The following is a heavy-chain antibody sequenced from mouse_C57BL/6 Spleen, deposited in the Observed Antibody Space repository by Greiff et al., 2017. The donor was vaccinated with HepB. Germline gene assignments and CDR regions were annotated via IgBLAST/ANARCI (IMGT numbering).Heavy chain of an antibody. Sequence: DVKLVESGGGLVQPGGSLKLSCAASGFTFSDYYMYWVPQTPEKRLEWVAYISNGGGSTYYPDTVKGRFTISRDNAKNTLYLQMSRLKSEDTAMYYCARHEDYYGLDYWGQGTTLTVSS. CDR3: ARHEDYYGLDY. J-gene: IGHJ2*01. CDR1: GFTFSDYY. CDR2: ISNGGGST. D-gene: IGHD1-1*01. V-gene: IGHV5-12*01.